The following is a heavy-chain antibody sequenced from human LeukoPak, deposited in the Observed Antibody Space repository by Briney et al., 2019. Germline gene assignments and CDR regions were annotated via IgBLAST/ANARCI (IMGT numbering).Heavy chain of an antibody. D-gene: IGHD3-9*01. J-gene: IGHJ4*02. V-gene: IGHV5-51*01. CDR3: ARQSSLRYFDW. Sequence: GESLKISCKGSGYSFTSYWIGWVRQMPGKGLEWMGIIYPGDSDTRYSPSFQGQVTISADKSISAAYLQWSSLEASDTAMYYCARQSSLRYFDWWGQGTLVTVSS. CDR1: GYSFTSYW. CDR2: IYPGDSDT.